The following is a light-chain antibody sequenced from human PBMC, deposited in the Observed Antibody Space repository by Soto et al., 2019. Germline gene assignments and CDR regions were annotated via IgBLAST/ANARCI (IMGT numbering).Light chain of an antibody. V-gene: IGKV1-5*01. Sequence: DIQMSQSPSTLSASVGDSVTITCRASQNIRNLLAWYQQKPGKAPNPLIYDASSLKSGVPSRFSGSGSGTEFTLTISSLQPDDFATYYCHQYNTYSTFGQGTRLEIK. J-gene: IGKJ5*01. CDR1: QNIRNL. CDR2: DAS. CDR3: HQYNTYST.